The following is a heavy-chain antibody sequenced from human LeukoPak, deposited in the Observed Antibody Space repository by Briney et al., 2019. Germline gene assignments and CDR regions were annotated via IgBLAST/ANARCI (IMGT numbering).Heavy chain of an antibody. D-gene: IGHD4-11*01. CDR1: GFTFGTYD. Sequence: GGSLRLSCAASGFTFGTYDMYWIRQAPGKGLECVSSISRGGAYTYYAHSVKGRFTISRDNSKNTLYLQMNSLGADDTAVYFCATVQRGLHWYFDLWGRGTLVTVSS. CDR3: ATVQRGLHWYFDL. J-gene: IGHJ2*01. V-gene: IGHV3-23*01. CDR2: ISRGGAYT.